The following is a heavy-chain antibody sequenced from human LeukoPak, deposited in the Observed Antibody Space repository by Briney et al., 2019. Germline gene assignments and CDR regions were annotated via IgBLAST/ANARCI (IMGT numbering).Heavy chain of an antibody. Sequence: ASVKVSCKASGGTFSSYAISWVRQAPGQGLEWMGGIIPIFGTANYAQKFQGRVTITADKSTSTAYMELSSLRSEDTAVYYCATHSSSSAYFDYWGQGTLVTVSS. V-gene: IGHV1-69*06. J-gene: IGHJ4*02. CDR1: GGTFSSYA. D-gene: IGHD6-6*01. CDR2: IIPIFGTA. CDR3: ATHSSSSAYFDY.